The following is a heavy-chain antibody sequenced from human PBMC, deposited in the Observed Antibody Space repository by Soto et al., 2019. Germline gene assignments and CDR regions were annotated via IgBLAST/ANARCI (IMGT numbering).Heavy chain of an antibody. CDR2: IYWDDDK. J-gene: IGHJ1*01. CDR1: GFSLSTSGVG. Sequence: QITLKESGPTLVKPTQTLTLTCTFSGFSLSTSGVGVGWIRQPPGKALEWPALIYWDDDKRYSPSLKSRLSITKDTSKNQVVLTMINMDPVDTATYYCAHSYRTWSAEYFQHWGQGTLVTVSS. D-gene: IGHD1-1*01. CDR3: AHSYRTWSAEYFQH. V-gene: IGHV2-5*02.